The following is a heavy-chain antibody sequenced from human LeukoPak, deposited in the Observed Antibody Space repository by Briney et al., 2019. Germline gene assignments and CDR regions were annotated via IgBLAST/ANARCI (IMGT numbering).Heavy chain of an antibody. CDR3: ARVHWNSEYYFDY. V-gene: IGHV3-30-3*01. CDR2: ISYDGSNK. Sequence: GRSLRLSCAASGFTFSSYAMHWVRQAPGKGLEWVAVISYDGSNKYYADSVKGRFTISRDNSKNTLYLQMNSLRAEDTAVYYCARVHWNSEYYFDYWGQGTLVTVSS. J-gene: IGHJ4*02. D-gene: IGHD1-7*01. CDR1: GFTFSSYA.